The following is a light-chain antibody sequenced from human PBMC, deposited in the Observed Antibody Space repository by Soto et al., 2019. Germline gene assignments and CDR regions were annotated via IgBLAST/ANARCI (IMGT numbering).Light chain of an antibody. CDR2: NSI. J-gene: IGLJ3*02. CDR1: SSNIGAGYD. CDR3: QSYDRSLSGWV. Sequence: QSVLTQPPSLSGAPGQRVTISCTGSSSNIGAGYDVQWYQQVPGTAPKLLISNSINRPSGVPDRFSGSRSDTSASLAITGIQADDEADYYCQSYDRSLSGWVFGGGTKVTVL. V-gene: IGLV1-40*01.